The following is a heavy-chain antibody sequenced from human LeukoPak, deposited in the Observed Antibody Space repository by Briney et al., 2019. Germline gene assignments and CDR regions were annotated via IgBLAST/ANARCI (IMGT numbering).Heavy chain of an antibody. CDR2: INHSGST. V-gene: IGHV4-39*07. CDR3: ARTDWNYVLRRRTYGMDV. J-gene: IGHJ6*02. CDR1: GGSISSGGYY. D-gene: IGHD1-7*01. Sequence: SETLSLTCTVSGGSISSGGYYWSWIRQPPGKGLEWIGEINHSGSTNYNPSLKSRVTISVDTSKNQFSLKLSSVTAADTAVYYCARTDWNYVLRRRTYGMDVWGQGTTVTVSS.